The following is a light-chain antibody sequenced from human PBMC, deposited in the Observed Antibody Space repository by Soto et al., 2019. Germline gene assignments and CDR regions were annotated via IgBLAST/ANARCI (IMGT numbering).Light chain of an antibody. CDR3: CPYAAEGV. CDR2: EGS. Sequence: QSVLTQPASVSGSPGQSITISCTGTSSDVGSYNLVSWYQQHPGKAPKLMIYEGSKRPSGVSNRFSGSKSGNTASLTISGLQAEDEADYYCCPYAAEGVFGTGTKVTVL. CDR1: SSDVGSYNL. V-gene: IGLV2-23*01. J-gene: IGLJ1*01.